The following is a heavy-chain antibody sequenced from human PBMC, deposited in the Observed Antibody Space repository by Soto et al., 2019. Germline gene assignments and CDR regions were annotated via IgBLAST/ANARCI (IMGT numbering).Heavy chain of an antibody. V-gene: IGHV1-3*01. J-gene: IGHJ6*02. Sequence: ASVKVSCKASGYTFTSYAMHWVRQAPGQRLEWMGWINAGNGNTKYSQKFQGRVTITRDTSASTAYMELSSLRSEDTAVYYCASEAWGAAAGTYYGMDVWGQGTTVTSP. CDR2: INAGNGNT. CDR1: GYTFTSYA. CDR3: ASEAWGAAAGTYYGMDV. D-gene: IGHD6-13*01.